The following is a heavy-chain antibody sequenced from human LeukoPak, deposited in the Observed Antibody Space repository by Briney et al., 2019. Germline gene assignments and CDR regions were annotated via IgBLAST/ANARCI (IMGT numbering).Heavy chain of an antibody. D-gene: IGHD5-12*01. V-gene: IGHV3-48*01. J-gene: IGHJ4*02. CDR3: ARDRPLSGYDFDS. CDR2: ISFSSSTI. CDR1: GLTFSTNS. Sequence: GGSLRLSCAAAGLTFSTNSMNWVRQAPGKGLEWVSYISFSSSTIYYADAVKGRFTISRDNARNSLFLQMNSLRAEDTAIYYCARDRPLSGYDFDSWGRGTLVTVSS.